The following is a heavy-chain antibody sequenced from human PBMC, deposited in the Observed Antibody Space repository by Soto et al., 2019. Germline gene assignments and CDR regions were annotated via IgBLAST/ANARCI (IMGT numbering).Heavy chain of an antibody. V-gene: IGHV5-51*01. Sequence: PVESLKNSYKGPEHNFINYWFGWVRQKPGKGLEWMGVIFFRDSETKLSPSFQGQVTFSVDKSLNTVYLQWSTLKASDSGVYYCTRGYFDSGHGYDLWGQGTQVTVSS. CDR2: IFFRDSET. D-gene: IGHD3-9*01. CDR3: TRGYFDSGHGYDL. CDR1: EHNFINYW. J-gene: IGHJ5*02.